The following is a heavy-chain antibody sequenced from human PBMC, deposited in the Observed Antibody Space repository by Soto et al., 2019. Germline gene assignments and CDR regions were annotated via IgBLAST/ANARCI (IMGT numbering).Heavy chain of an antibody. J-gene: IGHJ3*02. Sequence: QVQLVQSGGEVKKPGASVKVSCKASGYTFTRYGISWVRQAPGQGLEWMGWLSAFNGNTKYAQKFQGRVTMTTDTSTKTAYMRLRSLRSDVTKGYYCASAGIVGIAGVFAIWGQGKMVSV. CDR2: LSAFNGNT. D-gene: IGHD1-26*01. CDR1: GYTFTRYG. CDR3: ASAGIVGIAGVFAI. V-gene: IGHV1-18*04.